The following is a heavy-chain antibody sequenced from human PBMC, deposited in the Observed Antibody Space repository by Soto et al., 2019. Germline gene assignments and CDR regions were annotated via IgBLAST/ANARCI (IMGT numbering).Heavy chain of an antibody. CDR3: ARGGYSSGWDN. D-gene: IGHD6-19*01. CDR1: GGTFSNFA. Sequence: QVQLVQSGAEVKKPGSSVKVSCKASGGTFSNFAVSWVRQAPGQGLEWMGGIIAIFGAAHYPQQFQGRVTITTDESTATAYMELSSLGPEDTAVYYCARGGYSSGWDNWGQGTLITVSS. CDR2: IIAIFGAA. J-gene: IGHJ4*02. V-gene: IGHV1-69*01.